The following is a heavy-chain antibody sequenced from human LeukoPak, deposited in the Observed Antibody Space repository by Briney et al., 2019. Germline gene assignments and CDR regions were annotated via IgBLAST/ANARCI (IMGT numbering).Heavy chain of an antibody. Sequence: PGGSLRLSCAVSGLIFRNAWMSWVRQAPGKGLEWVGRIKSKSDGGSTDYAAPVKGRFTISRDDSKNTLYLQMNSLKSEDTAVYSCTTDDWYDSSGYHVGFDSWGQGTLVTVSS. CDR3: TTDDWYDSSGYHVGFDS. V-gene: IGHV3-15*01. J-gene: IGHJ4*02. D-gene: IGHD3-22*01. CDR2: IKSKSDGGST. CDR1: GLIFRNAW.